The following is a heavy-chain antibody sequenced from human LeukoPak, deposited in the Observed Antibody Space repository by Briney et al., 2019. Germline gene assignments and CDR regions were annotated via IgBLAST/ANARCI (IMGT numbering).Heavy chain of an antibody. Sequence: GGPVTLSCAVSGFPLSNAWMRWVRQAPGRGGEGFCRIKNKTDGGTTDYAAPVKGRFTISRDDSKNTLYLQMNSLKTEDTAVYYCTTGSLGRRAFDIWGQGTMVTVSS. CDR3: TTGSLGRRAFDI. CDR2: IKNKTDGGTT. D-gene: IGHD1-26*01. CDR1: GFPLSNAW. V-gene: IGHV3-15*01. J-gene: IGHJ3*02.